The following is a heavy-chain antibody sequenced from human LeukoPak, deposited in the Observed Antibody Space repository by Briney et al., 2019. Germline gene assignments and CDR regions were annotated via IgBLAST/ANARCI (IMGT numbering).Heavy chain of an antibody. CDR2: IKPDGTQN. Sequence: PGGSLRLSCVASGFXFSSYWMTWVRQSPGKGLEWVANIKPDGTQNYYVDSVKGRFTISRDNAKNSLYLQMNSLRADETAVYYCARLRPYSSSWYAYYGMDVWGQGTTVTVSS. J-gene: IGHJ6*02. CDR1: GFXFSSYW. CDR3: ARLRPYSSSWYAYYGMDV. V-gene: IGHV3-7*04. D-gene: IGHD6-13*01.